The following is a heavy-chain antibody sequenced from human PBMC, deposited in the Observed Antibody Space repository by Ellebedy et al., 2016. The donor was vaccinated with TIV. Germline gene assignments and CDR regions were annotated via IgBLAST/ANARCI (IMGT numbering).Heavy chain of an antibody. J-gene: IGHJ6*03. D-gene: IGHD3-16*01. V-gene: IGHV3-7*01. CDR1: GFTFSSYW. Sequence: GGSLRLSXAASGFTFSSYWMTWVRQAPGKGLEWVANIKPDGSDKYYVDSLKGRFTISRDNAKNSLYLQMNTLRADDTAVYYCARTGGGGNPHYSYYYMDFWGTGTTVTVSS. CDR3: ARTGGGGNPHYSYYYMDF. CDR2: IKPDGSDK.